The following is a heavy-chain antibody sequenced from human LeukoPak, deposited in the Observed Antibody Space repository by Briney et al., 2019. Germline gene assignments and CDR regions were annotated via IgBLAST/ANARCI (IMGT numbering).Heavy chain of an antibody. Sequence: LETLSLTCAVSGASVTSHHWAWIRQPAGKGLEWVGRAHFSGSTNYNPSLRSRVAISLDKSKNELSLTLKSVSAADTAVYFCTRDESSRDDSGGYHYWVRGVLVTVSS. CDR2: AHFSGST. J-gene: IGHJ4*02. CDR1: GASVTSHH. D-gene: IGHD3-22*01. CDR3: TRDESSRDDSGGYHY. V-gene: IGHV4-4*07.